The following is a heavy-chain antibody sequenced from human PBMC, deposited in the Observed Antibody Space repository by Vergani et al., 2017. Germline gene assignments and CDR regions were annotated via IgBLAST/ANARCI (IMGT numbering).Heavy chain of an antibody. Sequence: EVQLVESGGGLVQPGGSLRLSCAASGFTFSSYWMSWVRQAPGKGLEWVANIKQDGREQYYVDSVKGRFTISRDNAKNSLYLQMNSLRAEDTSVYYCARDRGSQLGYCSTTNCCTQYYYYMDVWGKGTTVTVSS. CDR2: IKQDGREQ. CDR3: ARDRGSQLGYCSTTNCCTQYYYYMDV. J-gene: IGHJ6*03. CDR1: GFTFSSYW. D-gene: IGHD2-2*02. V-gene: IGHV3-7*01.